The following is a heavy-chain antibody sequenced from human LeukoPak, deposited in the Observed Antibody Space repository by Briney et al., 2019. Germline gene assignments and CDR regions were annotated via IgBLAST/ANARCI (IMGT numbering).Heavy chain of an antibody. V-gene: IGHV3-30*18. CDR3: AKGYSYGVDY. CDR2: ISYDGSNK. CDR1: GFTFSSYG. D-gene: IGHD5-18*01. J-gene: IGHJ4*02. Sequence: GRSLRLSCAASGFTFSSYGMHWVRQAPGKGLEWVAVISYDGSNKYYADSVKGRFTISRDNSKNTLYLQMNSLRAEDTAVYYCAKGYSYGVDYWGQGTLVTVSS.